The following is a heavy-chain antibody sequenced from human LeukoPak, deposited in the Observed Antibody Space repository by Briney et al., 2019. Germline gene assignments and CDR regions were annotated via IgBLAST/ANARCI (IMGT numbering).Heavy chain of an antibody. CDR2: IYSGDTT. J-gene: IGHJ5*02. CDR3: ARVDYSNWFDP. V-gene: IGHV3-53*01. CDR1: GFSFTDYY. D-gene: IGHD5-12*01. Sequence: GGSLRLSCAGSGFSFTDYYMAWIRQTPGKGLEWVSVIYSGDTTYYADSVKGRFTISRDSSKNTLYLQMNSLRVEDTAVYYCARVDYSNWFDPWGQGTLVTVSS.